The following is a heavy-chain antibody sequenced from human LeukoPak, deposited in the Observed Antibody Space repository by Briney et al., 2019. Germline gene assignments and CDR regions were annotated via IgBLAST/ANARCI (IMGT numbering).Heavy chain of an antibody. V-gene: IGHV3-7*01. D-gene: IGHD3-16*01. J-gene: IGHJ4*02. CDR3: ARDLVVGGSPTPPGF. CDR1: GFTFKYDW. CDR2: INQDGSEK. Sequence: GGSLRLSYAPSGFTFKYDWMTWLRQAPGTGLEWVANINQDGSEKYYVDSVKVRFTISIGNAKNSLYLQMNSLRADDTAVYYCARDLVVGGSPTPPGFWGQGTLVTVSS.